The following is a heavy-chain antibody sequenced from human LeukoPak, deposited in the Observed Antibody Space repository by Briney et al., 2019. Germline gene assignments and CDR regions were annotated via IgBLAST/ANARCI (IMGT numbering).Heavy chain of an antibody. CDR3: ARAGSGDIDY. CDR2: ITTDGTST. D-gene: IGHD4-17*01. Sequence: ETLCLSCAASGISFSNDWMQGGLQTPPGRRLWGSRITTDGTSTSYTDSVKGRFTISRDNAKNRLYLQVNRLRAEETALYFCARAGSGDIDYRGQRAPVAASS. V-gene: IGHV3-74*01. J-gene: IGHJ4*02. CDR1: GISFSNDW.